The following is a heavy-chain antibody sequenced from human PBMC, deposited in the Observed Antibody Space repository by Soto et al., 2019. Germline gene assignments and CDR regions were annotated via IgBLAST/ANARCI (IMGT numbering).Heavy chain of an antibody. Sequence: QVKLVQSGGEVKKPGASVKISCKASGYTFSSKGISWVRKAPGQGLEWMGWISAYNGNTNYAQKFQGRVTMTTDTSTSTAYMELRSLRSDDTAIYYCARTLNEWLLGLEWGQGTLVTVSS. CDR3: ARTLNEWLLGLE. V-gene: IGHV1-18*01. CDR1: GYTFSSKG. D-gene: IGHD3-3*01. CDR2: ISAYNGNT. J-gene: IGHJ4*02.